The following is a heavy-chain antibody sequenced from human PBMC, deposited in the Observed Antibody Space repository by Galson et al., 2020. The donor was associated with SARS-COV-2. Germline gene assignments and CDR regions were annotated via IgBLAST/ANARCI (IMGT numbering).Heavy chain of an antibody. CDR1: GFTFSSYE. D-gene: IGHD6-19*01. V-gene: IGHV3-48*03. J-gene: IGHJ3*02. Sequence: EGSLRLSCAASGFTFSSYEMNWVRQAPGKGLEWVSYISGSDYTIYYADSVKGRFTISRDNAKNSLYLQMNSLRAEDTAVYYCARGATSSGWYLPDAFDIWGQGTMVTVSS. CDR3: ARGATSSGWYLPDAFDI. CDR2: ISGSDYTI.